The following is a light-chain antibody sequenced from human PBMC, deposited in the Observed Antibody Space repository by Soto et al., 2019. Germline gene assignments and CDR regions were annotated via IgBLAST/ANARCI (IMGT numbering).Light chain of an antibody. CDR2: DVS. CDR3: QQYYSNSRT. V-gene: IGKV1-5*01. Sequence: DIPMTQSPSTLSASVGDRVTITCRASQTVSSWLAWYQQKPGKAPKLLIYDVSSLESGVPSWFSGSGSWTEFTLTISCLQPDDFAAYYCQQYYSNSRTFSQGTKV. CDR1: QTVSSW. J-gene: IGKJ1*01.